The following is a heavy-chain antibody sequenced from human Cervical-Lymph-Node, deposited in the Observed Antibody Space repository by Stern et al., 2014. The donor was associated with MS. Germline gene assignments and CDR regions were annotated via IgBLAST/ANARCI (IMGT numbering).Heavy chain of an antibody. J-gene: IGHJ3*01. CDR1: GYTFTRYG. CDR3: ARGLLGSENAFDF. CDR2: ISAYNGNT. Sequence: QDQLVQPGAAVKQPVASVKVSCKASGYTFTRYGISWVRQAPGQGLEWMGWISAYNGNTNYAQKLQGRVSMSTDTSTSTAYMELRSRRSDDTAVYYCARGLLGSENAFDFWGQGTMVTVSS. V-gene: IGHV1-18*01. D-gene: IGHD2-15*01.